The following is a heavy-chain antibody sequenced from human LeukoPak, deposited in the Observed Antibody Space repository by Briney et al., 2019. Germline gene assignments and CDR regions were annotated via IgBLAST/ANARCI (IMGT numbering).Heavy chain of an antibody. J-gene: IGHJ4*02. D-gene: IGHD3-10*01. CDR1: GFTSSSYS. CDR2: ISSSSSYI. CDR3: ARDYQQAMVRGVIIDY. Sequence: GGSLRLSCAASGFTSSSYSMNWVRQAPGKGLEWVSSISSSSSYIYYADSVKGRFTISRDNAKNSLYLQMNSLRAEDTAVYYCARDYQQAMVRGVIIDYWGQGTLVTVSS. V-gene: IGHV3-21*01.